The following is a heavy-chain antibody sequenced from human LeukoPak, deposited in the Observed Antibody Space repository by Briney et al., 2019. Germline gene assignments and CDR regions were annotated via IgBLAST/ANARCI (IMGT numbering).Heavy chain of an antibody. CDR2: IKQDGSEK. Sequence: GGSLRLSCAASGFTFSSYWMSWVRQAPGKGLEWVANIKQDGSEKYYVDSVKGRFTISRDNAKNSLYLRMNSLRAEDTAVYYCARDRSSSYSLALDYWGQGTLVTVSS. CDR3: ARDRSSSYSLALDY. D-gene: IGHD6-6*01. CDR1: GFTFSSYW. J-gene: IGHJ4*02. V-gene: IGHV3-7*01.